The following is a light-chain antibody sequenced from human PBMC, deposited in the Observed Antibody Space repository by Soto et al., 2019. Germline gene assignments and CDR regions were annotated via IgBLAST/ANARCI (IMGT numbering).Light chain of an antibody. CDR1: HTISSSY. Sequence: EVVLTQSPGTLSLSPGERATLSCRASHTISSSYLAWYQQKPGQAPRLLMYGISRRATGIPDRFSGSGSGTDFTLTITRLEPEDFAVYYCQQYVTSSPRTFGQGTKGDNK. CDR2: GIS. V-gene: IGKV3-20*01. J-gene: IGKJ1*01. CDR3: QQYVTSSPRT.